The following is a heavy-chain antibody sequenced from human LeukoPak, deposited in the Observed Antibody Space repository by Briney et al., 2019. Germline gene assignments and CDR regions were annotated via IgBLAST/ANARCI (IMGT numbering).Heavy chain of an antibody. CDR3: ARVGVVPAVGAFDI. Sequence: PSETLSLTCTVSAYSISSGYYWGWIRQPPGKGLEWIGSLSHSGSTFYNPSLKSRVTISVDTSKNQFSLRLRSVTAADTAVYYCARVGVVPAVGAFDIWGQGTMVTVSS. D-gene: IGHD2-2*01. V-gene: IGHV4-38-2*02. J-gene: IGHJ3*02. CDR2: LSHSGST. CDR1: AYSISSGYY.